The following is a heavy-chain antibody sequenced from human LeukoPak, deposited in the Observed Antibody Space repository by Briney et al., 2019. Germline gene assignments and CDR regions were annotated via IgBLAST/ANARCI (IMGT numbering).Heavy chain of an antibody. D-gene: IGHD2-15*01. CDR3: ARGHNYCSGGSCYAPDDAFDI. Sequence: PSETLSLTCTVSGGSLSSYYWSWIRQPPGKGLEWIGYIYYSGSTNYNPSLKSRVTISVDTSKNQFSLRLSSVTAADTAVYYCARGHNYCSGGSCYAPDDAFDIWGQGTMVTVSS. CDR2: IYYSGST. V-gene: IGHV4-59*01. J-gene: IGHJ3*02. CDR1: GGSLSSYY.